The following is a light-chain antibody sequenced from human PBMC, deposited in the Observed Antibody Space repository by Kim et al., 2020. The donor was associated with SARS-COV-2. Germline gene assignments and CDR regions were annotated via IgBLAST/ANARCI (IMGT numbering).Light chain of an antibody. J-gene: IGLJ3*02. CDR2: TNN. Sequence: GQRAASSCSGSSSNIGSNIVNWYQQLPGSAPKLLIYTNNQRPSGVPDRFSGSKSGTSASLAISGLQSEDEADYYCAAWDDSLNGWVFGGGTQLTVL. V-gene: IGLV1-44*01. CDR1: SSNIGSNI. CDR3: AAWDDSLNGWV.